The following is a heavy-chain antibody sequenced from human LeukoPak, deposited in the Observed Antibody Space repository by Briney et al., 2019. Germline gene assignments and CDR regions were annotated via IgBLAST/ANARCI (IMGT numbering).Heavy chain of an antibody. V-gene: IGHV1-18*01. D-gene: IGHD3-22*01. CDR2: ISAYNGNT. Sequence: ASGKVSCKASGDTFTSYGISWVRQAPGQGLEWMGWISAYNGNTNYAQKLQGRVTMTTDTSTSTAYTELRSLRSDDTAVYYCARNMYYYDSSTDYRGQGTLVTVSS. CDR3: ARNMYYYDSSTDY. J-gene: IGHJ4*02. CDR1: GDTFTSYG.